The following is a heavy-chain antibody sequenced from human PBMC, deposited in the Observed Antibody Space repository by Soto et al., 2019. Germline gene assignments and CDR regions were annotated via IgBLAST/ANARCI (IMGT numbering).Heavy chain of an antibody. CDR1: GFTFSSYG. CDR2: ISYDGSNK. J-gene: IGHJ4*02. CDR3: AKTSSSRDY. Sequence: GGSLRLSCAASGFTFSSYGMHWVRQAPGKGLEWVAVISYDGSNKYYAESGKGRFTIANDNSKNTLYLQMNSLRAEDTAVYYCAKTSSSRDYWGQGTLVTVSS. V-gene: IGHV3-30*18. D-gene: IGHD6-13*01.